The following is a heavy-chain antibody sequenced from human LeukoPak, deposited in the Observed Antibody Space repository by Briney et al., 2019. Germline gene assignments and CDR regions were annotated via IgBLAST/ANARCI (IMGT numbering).Heavy chain of an antibody. D-gene: IGHD4/OR15-4a*01. Sequence: ASVKVSCKASGYTFIIYYIHWVRQAPGQGLEWMGTVNPSGGSTNYAQKFQGRITMTRDTSTGTVYMEVSSLRSEDTAVYYCARGKTMGDYWGQGTLVTVSS. CDR1: GYTFIIYY. CDR2: VNPSGGST. CDR3: ARGKTMGDY. V-gene: IGHV1-46*01. J-gene: IGHJ4*02.